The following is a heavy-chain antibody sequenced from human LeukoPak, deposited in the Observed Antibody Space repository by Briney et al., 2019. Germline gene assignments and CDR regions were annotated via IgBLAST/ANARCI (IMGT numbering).Heavy chain of an antibody. D-gene: IGHD5-24*01. CDR3: ARGQSRDGYSMGKYYFDY. J-gene: IGHJ4*02. Sequence: PSETLSLTCTVSGGSISSYYWSWIRQPPGKGLEWIGYIYYSGSTNYNPSLKSRVTISVDTSKNQFSLKLSSVTAADTAVYYCARGQSRDGYSMGKYYFDYWGQGTLVTVSS. V-gene: IGHV4-59*01. CDR2: IYYSGST. CDR1: GGSISSYY.